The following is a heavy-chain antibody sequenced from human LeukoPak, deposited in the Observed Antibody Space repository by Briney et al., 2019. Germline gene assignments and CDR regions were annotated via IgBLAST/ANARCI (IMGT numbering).Heavy chain of an antibody. J-gene: IGHJ5*02. Sequence: SETLSLTCTVSGGSISSYYWSWIRQPPGKGLEWIGYIYYSGSTNYNPSLKSRVTISVDRSKNQFSLKLSSVTAADTAVYYCARARYYYDSSGYKNWFDPWGQGTLVTVSS. CDR2: IYYSGST. V-gene: IGHV4-59*12. CDR3: ARARYYYDSSGYKNWFDP. CDR1: GGSISSYY. D-gene: IGHD3-22*01.